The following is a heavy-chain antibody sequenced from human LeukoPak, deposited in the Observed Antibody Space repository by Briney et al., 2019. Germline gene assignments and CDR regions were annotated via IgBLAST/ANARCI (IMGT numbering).Heavy chain of an antibody. CDR1: GGSISSYY. D-gene: IGHD4-17*01. CDR3: ARAPTTVTTSGSYYYYMDV. V-gene: IGHV4-59*01. Sequence: SETLSLTCTVSGGSISSYYWSWIRQPPGKGLEWIGSIYYSGSTNYNPSLKSRVTISVDTSKNQFSLKLSSVTAADTAVYYCARAPTTVTTSGSYYYYMDVWGKGTTVTISS. J-gene: IGHJ6*03. CDR2: IYYSGST.